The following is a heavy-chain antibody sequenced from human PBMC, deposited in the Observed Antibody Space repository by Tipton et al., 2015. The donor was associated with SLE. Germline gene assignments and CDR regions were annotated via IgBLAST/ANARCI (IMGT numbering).Heavy chain of an antibody. Sequence: TLSLTCTVSGGSISSYYWSWIRQPPGKGLEWIGYIYYSGSTNYNPSLKSRVTISVDTSKNQFSLKLSSVTAADTAVYYCARDQAHCSSTSCYTAFDIWGQETMVTVPS. CDR1: GGSISSYY. CDR2: IYYSGST. V-gene: IGHV4-59*01. CDR3: ARDQAHCSSTSCYTAFDI. D-gene: IGHD2-2*02. J-gene: IGHJ3*02.